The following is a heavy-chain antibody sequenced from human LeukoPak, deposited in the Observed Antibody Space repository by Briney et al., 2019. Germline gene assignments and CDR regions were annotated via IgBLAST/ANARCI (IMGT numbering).Heavy chain of an antibody. J-gene: IGHJ6*02. D-gene: IGHD6-19*01. CDR3: ARGIAVAGSPGMDV. CDR2: IYSGGST. V-gene: IGHV3-66*01. Sequence: GGSLRLSCAASGFTVSSNYMSWVRQAPGKGLEWVSIIYSGGSTYYTDSVRGRFIISRDISKNTLYLQMNSLRAEDTAVYYCARGIAVAGSPGMDVWGQGTTVTVSS. CDR1: GFTVSSNY.